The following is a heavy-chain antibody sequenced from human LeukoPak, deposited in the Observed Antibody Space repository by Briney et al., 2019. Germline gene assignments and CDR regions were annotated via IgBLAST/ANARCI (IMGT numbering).Heavy chain of an antibody. D-gene: IGHD3-9*01. V-gene: IGHV4-39*07. CDR1: GGSISSSSYY. J-gene: IGHJ5*02. CDR3: ARGDILTGGWFDP. CDR2: IYYSGST. Sequence: SETLSLTCTVSGGSISSSSYYWGWIRQPPGKGLEWIGSIYYSGSTYYNPSLKSRVTISVDTSKNQFSLKLSSVTAADTAVYYCARGDILTGGWFDPWGQGTLVTVSS.